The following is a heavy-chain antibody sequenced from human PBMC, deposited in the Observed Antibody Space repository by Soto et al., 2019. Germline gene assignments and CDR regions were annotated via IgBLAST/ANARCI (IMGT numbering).Heavy chain of an antibody. CDR3: ARRRGSYCFDY. D-gene: IGHD1-26*01. Sequence: GGSLRLSCAASGFTFSGYSMNWVRQAPGKGLEWGSYISGSSSTIYYADSVNGRFTISRDNANTSLYLQMNRLRAEDTAVYYCARRRGSYCFDYWGQGTLVTVSS. CDR1: GFTFSGYS. J-gene: IGHJ4*02. CDR2: ISGSSSTI. V-gene: IGHV3-48*01.